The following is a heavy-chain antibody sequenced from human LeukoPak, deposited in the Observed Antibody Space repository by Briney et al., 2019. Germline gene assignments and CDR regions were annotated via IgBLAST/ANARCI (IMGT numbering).Heavy chain of an antibody. CDR1: GGSINNYY. D-gene: IGHD3-3*01. J-gene: IGHJ5*02. Sequence: PSETLSLTCAVSGGSINNYYWTWIRQPPGKGLEWIGYIFYTGSTNYSPSLKSRVTMSVDTSKNEFSLKLSSVTAADTAVYYCASAGPNDFWSGYPRPDRWFDPWGQGTLVTVSS. CDR2: IFYTGST. CDR3: ASAGPNDFWSGYPRPDRWFDP. V-gene: IGHV4-59*12.